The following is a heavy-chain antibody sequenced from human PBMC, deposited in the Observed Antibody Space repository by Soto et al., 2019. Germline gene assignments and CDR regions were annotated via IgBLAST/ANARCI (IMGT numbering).Heavy chain of an antibody. V-gene: IGHV3-30*03. J-gene: IGHJ4*02. CDR1: GFTFSSYG. Sequence: GGSLRLSCAASGFTFSSYGMHWVRQAPGKGLEWVAVISYDGSNKYYADSVKGRFTISRDNSKNTLYLQMNSLRAEDTAVYYCAILPVEASIQQGSHFHDYWGQGTLVTVSS. CDR2: ISYDGSNK. D-gene: IGHD3-10*01. CDR3: AILPVEASIQQGSHFHDY.